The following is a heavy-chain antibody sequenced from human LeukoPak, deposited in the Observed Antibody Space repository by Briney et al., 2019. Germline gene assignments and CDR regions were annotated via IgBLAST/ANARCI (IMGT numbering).Heavy chain of an antibody. CDR1: GYTFTGYY. CDR3: ARDGIVVDLYYYYYYGMDV. V-gene: IGHV1-2*02. Sequence: GASVKASCKASGYTFTGYYMHWVRQAPGQGLEWMGWINPNSGGTNYAQKFQGRVTMTRDTSISTAYMELSRLRSDDTAVYYCARDGIVVDLYYYYYYGMDVWGQGTTVTVSS. J-gene: IGHJ6*02. CDR2: INPNSGGT. D-gene: IGHD2-15*01.